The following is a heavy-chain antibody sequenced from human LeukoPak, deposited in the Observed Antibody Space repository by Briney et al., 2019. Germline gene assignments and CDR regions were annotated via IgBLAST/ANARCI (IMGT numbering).Heavy chain of an antibody. D-gene: IGHD3-16*01. CDR3: ARGRSKDY. V-gene: IGHV3-30*02. CDR1: GFTFSSYG. Sequence: GGSLRLSCAASGFTFSSYGMHWVRQAPGKGLEWVAFIRYDGSNKYYADSVKGRFTISRGNSKNTLYLQMNSLRVEDTAVYYCARGRSKDYWGQGTLVTVSS. CDR2: IRYDGSNK. J-gene: IGHJ4*02.